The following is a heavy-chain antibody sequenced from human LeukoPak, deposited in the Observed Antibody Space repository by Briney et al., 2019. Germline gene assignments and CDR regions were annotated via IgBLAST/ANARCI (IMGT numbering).Heavy chain of an antibody. V-gene: IGHV1-2*02. D-gene: IGHD2-15*01. CDR3: ARAKPIVVVVAATPDLDY. J-gene: IGHJ4*02. Sequence: ASVKVSCKASGYTFTGYYMHWVRQAPGQGLEWMGWINPNSGGTNYAQTFQGRVTMTRDTSISTAYMELSRLRSDDTAVYYCARAKPIVVVVAATPDLDYWGQGTLVTVSS. CDR1: GYTFTGYY. CDR2: INPNSGGT.